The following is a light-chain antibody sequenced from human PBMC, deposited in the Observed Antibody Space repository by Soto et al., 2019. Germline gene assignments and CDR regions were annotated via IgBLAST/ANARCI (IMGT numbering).Light chain of an antibody. CDR3: QQSYSTPRMYT. CDR2: AAS. Sequence: DIQMTQSPSSLSASVGDSVTITCRASQSVSRHLNWYQQKPGEAPKLLIYAASSLQRGVPSRFSGSGSGTEFNLKINNLQPEDFATCSCQQSYSTPRMYTFGQGTKLEIK. V-gene: IGKV1-39*01. CDR1: QSVSRH. J-gene: IGKJ2*01.